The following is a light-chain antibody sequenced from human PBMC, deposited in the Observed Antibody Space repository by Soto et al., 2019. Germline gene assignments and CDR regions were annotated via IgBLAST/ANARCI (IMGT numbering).Light chain of an antibody. CDR2: DVS. CDR3: SSYTSSSTLNYV. V-gene: IGLV2-14*01. Sequence: QSALTQPASVSGSPGQSITISCTGTSSDVGGYNYVSWYQQNPGKAPKLMIYDVSNRPSGVSNRFSGSKSGNTASLTISGLQAEDEADYYCSSYTSSSTLNYVFGTGTKVTFL. J-gene: IGLJ1*01. CDR1: SSDVGGYNY.